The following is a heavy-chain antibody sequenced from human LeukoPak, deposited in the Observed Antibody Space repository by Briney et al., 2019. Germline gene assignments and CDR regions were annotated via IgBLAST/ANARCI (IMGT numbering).Heavy chain of an antibody. Sequence: QAGGSLRLSCAASGFTFSSYSMNWVRQAPGKGLEWVSYISSSSSTIYYADSVKGRFTISRDNAKNSLYLQMNSLRDEDTAVYYCARDRQRYSSGWCLYWGQGTLVTVSS. V-gene: IGHV3-48*02. D-gene: IGHD6-19*01. CDR1: GFTFSSYS. J-gene: IGHJ4*02. CDR3: ARDRQRYSSGWCLY. CDR2: ISSSSSTI.